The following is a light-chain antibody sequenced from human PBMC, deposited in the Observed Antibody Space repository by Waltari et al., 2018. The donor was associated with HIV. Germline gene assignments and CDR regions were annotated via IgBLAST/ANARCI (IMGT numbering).Light chain of an antibody. CDR1: QSISTY. CDR2: SGN. V-gene: IGKV1-39*01. J-gene: IGKJ1*01. CDR3: QQSYSTLCT. Sequence: DIQMTQSPSSLSASVGHSVTTSCRASQSISTYLNWYHQKPGRAPKPRIYSGNIVQGGVPSRFSGSGSGTDFTLSISSLQPEDFGTYYCQQSYSTLCTFVPGTKV.